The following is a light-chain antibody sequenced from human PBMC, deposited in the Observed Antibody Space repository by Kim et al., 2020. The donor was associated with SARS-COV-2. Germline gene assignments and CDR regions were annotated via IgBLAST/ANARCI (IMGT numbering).Light chain of an antibody. CDR2: DAS. J-gene: IGKJ2*01. CDR3: QHYDNLPYT. V-gene: IGKV1-33*01. CDR1: QHMTNY. Sequence: SASVGDRVTIPCQASQHMTNYLNWYQQKPGKAPKLLIVDASNLEAVVPSRFSASGSGTDFTFTISSLQPEDIATYYCQHYDNLPYTFGQGTKLEI.